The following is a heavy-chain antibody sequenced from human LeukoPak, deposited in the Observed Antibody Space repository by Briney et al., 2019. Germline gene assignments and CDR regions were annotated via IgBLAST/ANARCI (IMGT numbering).Heavy chain of an antibody. CDR3: TTVSPSHYDSGSYYNDAFDI. D-gene: IGHD3-10*01. V-gene: IGHV3-15*01. CDR1: GFTFSYAW. CDR2: IKRKTDGGTT. Sequence: PGGSLRLSCAASGFTFSYAWMTWVRQAPGKGLEWVGRIKRKTDGGTTDYAAPVKGRFTISRDDSKSTLYLLMNSLKTEDTAVYYCTTVSPSHYDSGSYYNDAFDIWGQGTMVTVSS. J-gene: IGHJ3*02.